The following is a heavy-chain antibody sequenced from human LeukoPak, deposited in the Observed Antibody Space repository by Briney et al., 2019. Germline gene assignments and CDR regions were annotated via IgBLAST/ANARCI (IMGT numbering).Heavy chain of an antibody. CDR3: ASGLDSSGYDAFDI. Sequence: GGSLRLSCAASGFTFTNYWMNWVRQAPGKGLEWVANIKQDGSEKYYVDSVKGRFTISRDNAKNTLYLQMNSLRAEDTAVYYCASGLDSSGYDAFDIWGQGTMVTVSS. D-gene: IGHD3-22*01. J-gene: IGHJ3*02. CDR2: IKQDGSEK. V-gene: IGHV3-7*01. CDR1: GFTFTNYW.